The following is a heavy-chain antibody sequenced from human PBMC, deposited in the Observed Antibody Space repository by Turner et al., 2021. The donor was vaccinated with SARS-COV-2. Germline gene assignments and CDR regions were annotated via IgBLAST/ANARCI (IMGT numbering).Heavy chain of an antibody. D-gene: IGHD2-2*01. CDR3: ARDHRPVVVPAAKRAGSYYYGMDV. J-gene: IGHJ6*02. Sequence: EVRLVESGGGLVKPGGSLRLSCAAPGFTFSSYTMNWVRQAPGKGLEWVSSISSSSSYIYYADSVKGRFTISRDNAKNLLYLQMNSLRAEDTAVYYCARDHRPVVVPAAKRAGSYYYGMDVWGQGTTVTVSS. CDR2: ISSSSSYI. V-gene: IGHV3-21*01. CDR1: GFTFSSYT.